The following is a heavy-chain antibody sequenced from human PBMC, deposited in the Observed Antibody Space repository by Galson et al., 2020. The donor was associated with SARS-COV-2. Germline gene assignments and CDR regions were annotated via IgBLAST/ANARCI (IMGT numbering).Heavy chain of an antibody. CDR3: APTYDGSSGWNWFDP. V-gene: IGHV2-5*02. D-gene: IGHD3-22*01. J-gene: IGHJ5*02. Sequence: KMSGPTLVKPTQTLTLTCTFSGFSLSTSGVGVGWIRQPPGKALEWLAPIYWDDDKRYSPSLKSRLTITKHTSKNQVVLTMTNMDPVDTATYYCAPTYDGSSGWNWFDPLGQGTLVTVSS. CDR2: IYWDDDK. CDR1: GFSLSTSGVG.